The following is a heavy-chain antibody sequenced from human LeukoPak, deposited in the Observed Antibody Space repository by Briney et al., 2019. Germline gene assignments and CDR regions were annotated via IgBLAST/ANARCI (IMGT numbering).Heavy chain of an antibody. V-gene: IGHV1-2*02. CDR3: ARDQEDGSIWYRDYYQYYGLDV. D-gene: IGHD6-13*01. Sequence: GASVKVSCKASGYTFTGYYMHWVRQAPGQGLEWMGWINPNSGGTNYAQKFQGRVTMTKDTSTNTVYMELSSLRSEDTAIYYCARDQEDGSIWYRDYYQYYGLDVWGKGTTVTVSS. CDR1: GYTFTGYY. J-gene: IGHJ6*04. CDR2: INPNSGGT.